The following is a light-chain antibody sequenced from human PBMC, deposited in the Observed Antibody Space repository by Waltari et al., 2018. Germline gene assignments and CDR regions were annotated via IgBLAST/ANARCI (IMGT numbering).Light chain of an antibody. Sequence: QLALTQSPSASASLGASVKLTCPLSREQSADAIAGHQHQPEQGQRFLMKLDGGGGHTKGDGIPDRFSGFSSGAERYLTISSLQYEDEAAYYCQTWDPDTVVFGGGTKLTV. CDR1: REQSADA. V-gene: IGLV4-69*01. CDR2: LDGGGGH. CDR3: QTWDPDTVV. J-gene: IGLJ2*01.